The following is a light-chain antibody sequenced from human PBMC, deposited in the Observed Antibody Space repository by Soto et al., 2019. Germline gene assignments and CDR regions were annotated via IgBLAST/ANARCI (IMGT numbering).Light chain of an antibody. CDR2: LGS. CDR3: MQALQPPLIT. Sequence: DLVMTQSPLSLPVTPGEPASISCRSSQSLLHSNGYDYLDWYLQKPGQSPQLLIYLGSHRASGVPDRFSGSGSGTDFTLKISRVEAEDVGVFYCMQALQPPLITFGQGTRLEIK. V-gene: IGKV2-28*01. CDR1: QSLLHSNGYDY. J-gene: IGKJ5*01.